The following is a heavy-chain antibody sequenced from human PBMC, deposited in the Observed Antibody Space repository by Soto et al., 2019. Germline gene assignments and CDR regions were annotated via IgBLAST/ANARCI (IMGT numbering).Heavy chain of an antibody. Sequence: EVQLLESGGGLVQPGGSLTLSCTASGVNFRNFAMTWVRQAPGKGLEWVSAITGGGITTYFADFVEGRFTISRDNSKNTLYLEMNRLRAEDSAVYYCVKGSDAMPEGTWFDPWGQGTLVTVSS. D-gene: IGHD2-2*01. J-gene: IGHJ5*02. CDR3: VKGSDAMPEGTWFDP. CDR1: GVNFRNFA. V-gene: IGHV3-23*01. CDR2: ITGGGITT.